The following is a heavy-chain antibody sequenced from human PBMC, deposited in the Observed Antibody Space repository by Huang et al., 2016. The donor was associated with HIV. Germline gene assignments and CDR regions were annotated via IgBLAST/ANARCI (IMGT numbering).Heavy chain of an antibody. CDR3: AKDSDYNWHHCDY. D-gene: IGHD1-1*01. CDR2: ISGSGLNT. CDR1: GFTFNSYA. J-gene: IGHJ4*02. Sequence: EVQLLESGGGLVQPGGSLRLSCAASGFTFNSYAMSWVRQGAGKGVEWVSTISGSGLNTYYADSVKGRFTISRDNSKNTLYLQINSLRAEDTAVYYCAKDSDYNWHHCDYWGQGNLVSVSS. V-gene: IGHV3-23*01.